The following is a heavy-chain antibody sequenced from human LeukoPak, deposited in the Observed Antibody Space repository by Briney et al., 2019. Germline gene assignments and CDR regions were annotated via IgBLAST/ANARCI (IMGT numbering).Heavy chain of an antibody. CDR3: ARDALFKDTAMVNYFPSHPDY. V-gene: IGHV3-9*01. J-gene: IGHJ4*02. CDR2: ISWNSGSI. D-gene: IGHD5-18*01. Sequence: GGSLRLSCAASGFTFDDYATHWVRQAPGKGLEWVSGISWNSGSIGYADSVKGRFTISRDNAKNSLYLQMNSLRAEDTAVYYCARDALFKDTAMVNYFPSHPDYWGQGTLVTVSS. CDR1: GFTFDDYA.